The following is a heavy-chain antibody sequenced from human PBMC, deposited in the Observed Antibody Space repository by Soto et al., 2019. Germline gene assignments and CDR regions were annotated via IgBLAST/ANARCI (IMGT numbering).Heavy chain of an antibody. V-gene: IGHV3-23*01. CDR3: AGAGRSSSWYSYYFDY. CDR2: ISGSGGST. Sequence: GGSLRLSCAASGFTFSSYAMSWVRQAPGKGLEWVSAISGSGGSTYYADSVKGRFTISRDNSKNTLYLQMNSLRAEDTAVYYCAGAGRSSSWYSYYFDYWGQGTLVTVSS. J-gene: IGHJ4*02. CDR1: GFTFSSYA. D-gene: IGHD6-13*01.